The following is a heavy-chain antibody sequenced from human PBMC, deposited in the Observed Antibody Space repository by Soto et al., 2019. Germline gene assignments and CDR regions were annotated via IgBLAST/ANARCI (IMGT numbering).Heavy chain of an antibody. V-gene: IGHV3-15*01. Sequence: EVQLVESGGGLVKPGGSLRLSCAASGFTFSNAWMSWVRQAPGKGLEWVGRIKSKTDGGTTDYAAPVKGRFTISRDDSKNTLYLQMNSLKTEDTAVYYCTTSFSSSWYNYYYGMDVWGQGTTVTVSS. J-gene: IGHJ6*02. D-gene: IGHD6-13*01. CDR2: IKSKTDGGTT. CDR1: GFTFSNAW. CDR3: TTSFSSSWYNYYYGMDV.